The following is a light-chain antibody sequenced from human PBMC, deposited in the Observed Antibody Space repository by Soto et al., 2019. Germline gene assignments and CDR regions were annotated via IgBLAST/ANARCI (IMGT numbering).Light chain of an antibody. CDR1: QGISHF. CDR3: QSYNAAST. J-gene: IGKJ1*01. CDR2: AAS. Sequence: DIPMTQSPSSLSASVGDRVTITCRASQGISHFLAWYQQKPGQVPKLLIYAASTLLPGVPSRFSGSGSGTDFTLTISSLQPEAVATYYCQSYNAASTFGLGTKVEI. V-gene: IGKV1-27*01.